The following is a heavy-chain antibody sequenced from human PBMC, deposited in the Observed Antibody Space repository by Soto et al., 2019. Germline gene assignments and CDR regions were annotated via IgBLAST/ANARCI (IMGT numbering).Heavy chain of an antibody. V-gene: IGHV4-34*01. CDR3: ARWAAAGTKRGAYYYYGMDV. CDR1: GGSFSGYY. J-gene: IGHJ6*02. D-gene: IGHD6-13*01. Sequence: SETLSLTCAVYGGSFSGYYWSWIRQPPGKGLEWIGDINHSGSTNYNPSLKSRVTISVDTSKNQFSLKLSSVTAADTAVYYCARWAAAGTKRGAYYYYGMDVWGQGTTVTVSS. CDR2: INHSGST.